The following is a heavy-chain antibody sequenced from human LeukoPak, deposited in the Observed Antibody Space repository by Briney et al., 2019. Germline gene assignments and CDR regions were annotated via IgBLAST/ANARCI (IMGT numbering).Heavy chain of an antibody. J-gene: IGHJ4*02. CDR3: ARDDAVAGFFDS. CDR2: IYTSGST. CDR1: GGSISSYD. Sequence: SETLSLTCTVSGGSISSYDLSWIRQPAGKGLELIGLIYTSGSTNYNTSLKSRVTMSVDTSKNQFSLKLSSVTAADTAVYYCARDDAVAGFFDSWGPGNPVTASS. V-gene: IGHV4-4*07. D-gene: IGHD6-19*01.